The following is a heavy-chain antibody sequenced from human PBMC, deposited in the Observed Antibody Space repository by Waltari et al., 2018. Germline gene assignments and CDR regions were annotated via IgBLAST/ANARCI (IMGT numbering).Heavy chain of an antibody. Sequence: QVHLQQWGAGLLRPSETLSLICAVYGGSLRGYYWGWIRQPPGKGLEWIGEINHSPKSNYNPTLMCRVNMSRDTSQNQFSRQLTSVTAADTGVYYCVRLEDCTGPGGNCYSGAPFAVDVWGQGTTVTVPS. CDR1: GGSLRGYY. D-gene: IGHD2-8*02. V-gene: IGHV4-34*01. CDR3: VRLEDCTGPGGNCYSGAPFAVDV. J-gene: IGHJ6*02. CDR2: INHSPKS.